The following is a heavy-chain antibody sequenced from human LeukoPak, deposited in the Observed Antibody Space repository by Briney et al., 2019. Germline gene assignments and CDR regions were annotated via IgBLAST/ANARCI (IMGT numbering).Heavy chain of an antibody. CDR1: GGSISSSNW. CDR2: IYHSGST. Sequence: SETLSLTCAVSGGSISSSNWWSWVRQPPGKGLEWIGEIYHSGSTNYNPSLKNRVTISVDKSKNQFSLKPSSVTAADTAVYYCARKRYSSSWYVEGWFDPWGQGTLVTVSS. J-gene: IGHJ5*02. V-gene: IGHV4-4*02. D-gene: IGHD6-13*01. CDR3: ARKRYSSSWYVEGWFDP.